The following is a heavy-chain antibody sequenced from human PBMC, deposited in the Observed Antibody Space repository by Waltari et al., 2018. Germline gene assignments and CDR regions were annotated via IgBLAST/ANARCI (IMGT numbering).Heavy chain of an antibody. V-gene: IGHV1-69*01. D-gene: IGHD3-22*01. CDR3: ARDRYYDKESFGYFDL. J-gene: IGHJ2*01. CDR2: SIPILGTA. CDR1: GGTFSSYA. Sequence: QVQLVQSGAEVKKPGSSVKVSCKASGGTFSSYAISWVRQAPGQGLEWMGGSIPILGTANYAQKFQGRVTITADESTSTAYMELSSLRSEDTAVYYCARDRYYDKESFGYFDLWGRGTLVTVSS.